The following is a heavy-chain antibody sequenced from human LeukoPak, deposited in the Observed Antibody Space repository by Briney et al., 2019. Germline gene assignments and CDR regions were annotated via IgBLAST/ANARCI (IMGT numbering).Heavy chain of an antibody. CDR1: GFTVSSNY. D-gene: IGHD3-10*01. J-gene: IGHJ4*02. V-gene: IGHV3-7*01. CDR2: INQDGTEK. CDR3: AKLAKYFYGAETFYFFEH. Sequence: GGSLRLSCAASGFTVSSNYMSWVRQAQGKGLEWVANINQDGTEKYYVDSVKGRFTISRDNGKNSLYLQMNSLRVEDTAVYYCAKLAKYFYGAETFYFFEHWGQGTSVTASS.